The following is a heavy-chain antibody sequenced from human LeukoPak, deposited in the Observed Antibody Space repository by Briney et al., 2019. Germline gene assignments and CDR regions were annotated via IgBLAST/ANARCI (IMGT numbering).Heavy chain of an antibody. D-gene: IGHD1/OR15-1a*01. CDR3: ARRREQYYFDY. CDR2: ISWDDDK. CDR1: GFSLNTNGVG. J-gene: IGHJ4*02. V-gene: IGHV2-5*02. Sequence: SGPTLVNPTQTLTLTCTFSGFSLNTNGVGVSWIRQPPRKALEWLALISWDDDKRYNPSLRSRLTITKDTSKNQVVLTMTNMDPLDTATYYCARRREQYYFDYWGQGTLVTVSS.